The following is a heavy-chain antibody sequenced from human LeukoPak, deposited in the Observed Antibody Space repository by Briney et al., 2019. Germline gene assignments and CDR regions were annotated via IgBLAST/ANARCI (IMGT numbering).Heavy chain of an antibody. Sequence: SETLSLTCTVSGGSVSSSSHYWGWIRQPPGQGLEWIVSIYYSGSTYYNPSLKSRVTISIDTSKNQFSLKLSSVTAADTAVYYCARLDWATIYFDYWGQGTLVTVSS. J-gene: IGHJ4*02. D-gene: IGHD1-26*01. V-gene: IGHV4-39*01. CDR2: IYYSGST. CDR3: ARLDWATIYFDY. CDR1: GGSVSSSSHY.